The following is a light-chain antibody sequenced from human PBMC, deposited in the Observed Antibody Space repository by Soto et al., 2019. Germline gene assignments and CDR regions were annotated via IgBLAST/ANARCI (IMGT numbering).Light chain of an antibody. CDR2: LGS. CDR1: QSLLLSSGRYY. Sequence: DIVMTQSPLSLPVTPGEPASISCRSSQSLLLSSGRYYLDWYLQKPGQSPQLLIYLGSHRASGVPDRFSGSGSGTDFTLTISRVEAEDVGIYYCIQALQTPFAFGGGTRVEIK. CDR3: IQALQTPFA. V-gene: IGKV2-28*01. J-gene: IGKJ4*01.